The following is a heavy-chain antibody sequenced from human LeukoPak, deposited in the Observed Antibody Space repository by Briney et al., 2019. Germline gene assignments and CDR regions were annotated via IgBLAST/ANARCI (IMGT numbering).Heavy chain of an antibody. CDR3: ATRHYYDSSGYYGYYFDY. CDR1: GYITTYF. J-gene: IGHJ4*02. D-gene: IGHD3-22*01. Sequence: VASVKVSCKASGYITTYFMHWLRQAPGQGPEWMGGFDPEDGETIYAQKFQGRVTMTEDTSTDTAYMELSSLRSEDTAVYYCATRHYYDSSGYYGYYFDYWGQGTLVTVSS. CDR2: FDPEDGET. V-gene: IGHV1-24*01.